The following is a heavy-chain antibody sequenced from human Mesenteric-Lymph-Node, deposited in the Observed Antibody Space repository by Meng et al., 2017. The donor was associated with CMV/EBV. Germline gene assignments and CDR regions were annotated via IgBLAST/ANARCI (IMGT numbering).Heavy chain of an antibody. CDR1: GGTFSSYT. J-gene: IGHJ5*02. D-gene: IGHD6-13*01. V-gene: IGHV1-69*02. CDR3: AGGIAAAGSRWFDP. Sequence: VQLVQSGAEVKKPGSSVKVSCKDSGGTFSSYTISWVRQAPGQGLEWMGRSIPILGIANYAQKFQGRVTITADKSTSTAYMELSSLRSEDTAVYYCAGGIAAAGSRWFDPWGQGTLVTVSS. CDR2: SIPILGIA.